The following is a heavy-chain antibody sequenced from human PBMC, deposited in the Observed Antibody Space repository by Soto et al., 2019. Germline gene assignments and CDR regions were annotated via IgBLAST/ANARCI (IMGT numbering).Heavy chain of an antibody. CDR1: GFTFGDYW. CDR2: LKRDGRER. CDR3: ARDVYEILGRVVRRLDS. D-gene: IGHD2-8*01. J-gene: IGHJ4*02. V-gene: IGHV3-7*03. Sequence: LRLSCAASGFTFGDYWMTWVRQAPGKGLERVANLKRDGRERYYVDSVKGRFSVSRDNAKNSLYLQMNNLRPEDTAVYYCARDVYEILGRVVRRLDSWGQGTLVTVSS.